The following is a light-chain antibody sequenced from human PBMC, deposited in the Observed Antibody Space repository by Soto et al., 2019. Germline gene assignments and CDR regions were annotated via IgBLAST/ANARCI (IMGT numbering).Light chain of an antibody. J-gene: IGLJ1*01. Sequence: QSVLTQPPSASGSPGQSVAISCTGTSSDVGGYNYVSWYQQHPGKAPKLMIYEVSNRASGISNRFSASKSGSTASLTISGLQTEDEADYYCISYTTISTYVFGTGTKVTVL. CDR3: ISYTTISTYV. CDR2: EVS. V-gene: IGLV2-14*01. CDR1: SSDVGGYNY.